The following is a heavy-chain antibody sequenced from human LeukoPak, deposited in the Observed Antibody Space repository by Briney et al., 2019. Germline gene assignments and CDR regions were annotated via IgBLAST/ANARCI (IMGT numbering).Heavy chain of an antibody. Sequence: GASVKVSCEASGYTFTSYFMHWVRQAPGQGLEWMGIINPRDSGTSYAQKFQGRVTMTRDTSTNTVHTDLSSLRSEDTAVYYCARGLRAGGMDVWGQGTTVTVSS. V-gene: IGHV1-46*01. CDR2: INPRDSGT. CDR1: GYTFTSYF. J-gene: IGHJ6*02. CDR3: ARGLRAGGMDV.